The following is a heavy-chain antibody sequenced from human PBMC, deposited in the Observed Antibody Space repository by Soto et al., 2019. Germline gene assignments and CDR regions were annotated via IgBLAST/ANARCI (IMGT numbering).Heavy chain of an antibody. CDR1: GGSISSGGYY. CDR2: IYYSGST. Sequence: PSETLSLTCTVSGGSISSGGYYWSWIRQHPGKGLEWIGYIYYSGSTYYNPSLKSRVTISVDTSKNQFSLKLSSVTAADTAVYYCARYPSGYCGSGTPRAPRYYFDYWGQGTLVTVS. D-gene: IGHD3-10*01. J-gene: IGHJ4*02. CDR3: ARYPSGYCGSGTPRAPRYYFDY. V-gene: IGHV4-31*03.